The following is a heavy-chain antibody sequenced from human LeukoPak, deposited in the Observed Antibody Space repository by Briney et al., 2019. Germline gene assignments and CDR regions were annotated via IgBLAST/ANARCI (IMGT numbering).Heavy chain of an antibody. Sequence: ASVKVSCKASGYTFTGYYMHWVRQAPGQGLEWMGWINPNSGGTNYAQKFQGRVTMTRDTSISTAYMELSRLRSDDTAVYYCARIRAVAGRELGYWGQGTLVTVSS. J-gene: IGHJ4*02. CDR2: INPNSGGT. D-gene: IGHD6-19*01. CDR3: ARIRAVAGRELGY. V-gene: IGHV1-2*02. CDR1: GYTFTGYY.